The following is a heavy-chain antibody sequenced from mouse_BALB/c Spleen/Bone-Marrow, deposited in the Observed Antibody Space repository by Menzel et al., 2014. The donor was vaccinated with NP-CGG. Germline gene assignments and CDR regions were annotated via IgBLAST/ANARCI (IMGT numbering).Heavy chain of an antibody. V-gene: IGHV1-69*02. J-gene: IGHJ2*01. CDR1: GYTFTGYW. CDR3: TREGYYGSSYVDY. D-gene: IGHD1-1*01. Sequence: QVQLQQSGAELVRPGASVKLSCKASGYTFTGYWINWVKQRPGQGLEWIGNIYPSDSYTNYNQKFKDKATLTVDKSSSTAYMQLSSPTSEDSAVYYCTREGYYGSSYVDYWGQGTTLTVSS. CDR2: IYPSDSYT.